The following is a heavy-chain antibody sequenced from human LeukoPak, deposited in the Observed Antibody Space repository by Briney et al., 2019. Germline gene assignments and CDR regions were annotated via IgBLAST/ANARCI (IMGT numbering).Heavy chain of an antibody. Sequence: GGSLRLSCAASGFTASTNHLSWIRLAPGKGLEWVSYISSSGSTIYYADSVKGRFTISRDNAKNSLYLQMNSLRAEDTAVYYCARDFLTTAFDYWGQGTLVTVSS. J-gene: IGHJ4*02. CDR1: GFTASTNH. D-gene: IGHD4-11*01. CDR3: ARDFLTTAFDY. CDR2: ISSSGSTI. V-gene: IGHV3-11*01.